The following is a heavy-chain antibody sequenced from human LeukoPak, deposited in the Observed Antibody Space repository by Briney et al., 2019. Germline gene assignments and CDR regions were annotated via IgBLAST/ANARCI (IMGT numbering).Heavy chain of an antibody. J-gene: IGHJ4*02. V-gene: IGHV3-23*01. CDR3: AKGLSSGTGRGFDH. CDR1: GFPFSAYA. D-gene: IGHD3/OR15-3a*01. Sequence: GGSLRLSCVASGFPFSAYAMSWVRQAPNKGLEWVSGIRGSGDPAYYAESVKGRFTVYRDNFRNIVYLQMNSLRAEDTALYYCAKGLSSGTGRGFDHWGQGTLVTVSS. CDR2: IRGSGDPA.